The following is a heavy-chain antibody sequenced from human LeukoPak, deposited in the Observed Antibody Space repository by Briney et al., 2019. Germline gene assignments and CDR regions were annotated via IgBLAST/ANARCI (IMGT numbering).Heavy chain of an antibody. CDR2: VNNNGGTT. Sequence: GGSLRLSCSASGFIFTSYPMHWVRQAPGKGLEYVAVVNNNGGTTYYADSVKGRFTISRDNSKNTLYLQMSSLRPEDRAVYYCVRGWRNMDVWGQGTTVTVSS. V-gene: IGHV3-64D*06. CDR3: VRGWRNMDV. CDR1: GFIFTSYP. J-gene: IGHJ6*02. D-gene: IGHD5-24*01.